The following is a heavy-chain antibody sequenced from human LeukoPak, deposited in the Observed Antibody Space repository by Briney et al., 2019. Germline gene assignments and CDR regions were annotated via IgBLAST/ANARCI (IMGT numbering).Heavy chain of an antibody. CDR3: ARGLTLRNYDFWSGYYPNGMDV. CDR2: ISGSGGST. CDR1: GFTVSSYY. V-gene: IGHV3-23*01. D-gene: IGHD3-3*01. J-gene: IGHJ6*02. Sequence: PGGSLRLSCAASGFTVSSYYMSWVRQAPGKGLEWISVISGSGGSTYYADSVKGRFTISRDNAKNSLYLQMNSLRAEDTAVYYCARGLTLRNYDFWSGYYPNGMDVWGQGTTVTVSS.